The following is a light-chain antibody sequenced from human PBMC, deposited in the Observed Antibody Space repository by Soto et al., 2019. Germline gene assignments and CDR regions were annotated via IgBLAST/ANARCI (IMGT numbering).Light chain of an antibody. CDR2: AAS. CDR1: QSISSY. CDR3: KQCYSPPT. V-gene: IGKV1-39*01. J-gene: IGKJ1*01. Sequence: DIQMTQSPSSLSASVGDRVTITCRASQSISSYLNWYQQKPGKAPKLLIYAASSLQSGVPSRFRGSGSGKFFTLTNSSPQPEYFATYYCKQCYSPPTFGQGTKVEIK.